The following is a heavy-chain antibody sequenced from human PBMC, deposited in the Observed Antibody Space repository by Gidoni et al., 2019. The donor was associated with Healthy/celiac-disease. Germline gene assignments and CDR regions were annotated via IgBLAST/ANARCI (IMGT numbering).Heavy chain of an antibody. J-gene: IGHJ6*02. CDR2: IWYDGSNK. D-gene: IGHD3-3*01. CDR1: GFTCSSYG. Sequence: QVQLVESGGGVVQPGRSLRLSCAESGFTCSSYGMHWVRQAPGKGLEWVAVIWYDGSNKYYADSVKGRFTISRDNSKNTLYLEMNSLRAEDAAVYYCARDWYDSVTYYYYGMDVWGQGTTVTVSS. V-gene: IGHV3-33*01. CDR3: ARDWYDSVTYYYYGMDV.